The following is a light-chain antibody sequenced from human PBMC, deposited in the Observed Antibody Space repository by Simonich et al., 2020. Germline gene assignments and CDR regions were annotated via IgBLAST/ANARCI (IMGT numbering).Light chain of an antibody. V-gene: IGKV4-1*01. CDR2: WAS. CDR1: QSVLYSSNNKNY. J-gene: IGKJ1*01. CDR3: QQYYSTPTWT. Sequence: DIVMTQSPDSLAVSLGERATINCKSSQSVLYSSNNKNYLAWYQQKPGQPPKLLIYWASTRESGVPYRFSCSGSGTDFTLTISSLQAEDVAVYYCQQYYSTPTWTFGQGTKVEIK.